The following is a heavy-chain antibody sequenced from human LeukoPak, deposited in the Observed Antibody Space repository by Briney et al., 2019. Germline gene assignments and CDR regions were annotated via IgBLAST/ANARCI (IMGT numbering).Heavy chain of an antibody. CDR3: ARGYSGYEVY. D-gene: IGHD5-12*01. V-gene: IGHV1-2*02. J-gene: IGHJ4*02. CDR2: INLNSGGT. CDR1: GYTFTGYY. Sequence: ASVKVSCKASGYTFTGYYMHWVRQAPGQGLEWMGWINLNSGGTNYAQKFQGRVTMTRDTSISTAYMELSSLISDDTAVYYCARGYSGYEVYWGQGTLVTVSS.